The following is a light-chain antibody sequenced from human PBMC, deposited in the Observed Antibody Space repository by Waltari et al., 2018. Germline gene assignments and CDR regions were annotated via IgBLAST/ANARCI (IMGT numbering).Light chain of an antibody. CDR3: QQYYNIPRT. CDR1: QSVLYNSNSKNY. J-gene: IGKJ2*01. Sequence: DIVMTQSPDSLALSLGERATIKCKSSQSVLYNSNSKNYLAWYQQKPGQPPKLLISWASTRESEVPDRFSGSGSGTDFTLIISNLQAEDVAVYYCQQYYNIPRTFGQGTKLEI. V-gene: IGKV4-1*01. CDR2: WAS.